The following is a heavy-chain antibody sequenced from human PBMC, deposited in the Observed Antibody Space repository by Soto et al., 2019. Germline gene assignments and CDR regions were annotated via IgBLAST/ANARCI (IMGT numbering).Heavy chain of an antibody. CDR3: ASGGITSFGGGEA. D-gene: IGHD3-3*01. V-gene: IGHV1-2*02. CDR2: INPNSGGT. Sequence: KISSTVSSFPFTCDYMQWVRPAPRQGREWMGWINPNSGGTNYAQKVQGRVTMTRDTSISTAYREVSSLRSDDTAVYYGASGGITSFGGGEAWGRHSTVAISS. J-gene: IGHJ6*02. CDR1: SFPFTCDY.